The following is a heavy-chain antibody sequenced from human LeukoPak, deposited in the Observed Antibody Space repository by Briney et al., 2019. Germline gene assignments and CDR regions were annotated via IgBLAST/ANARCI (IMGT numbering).Heavy chain of an antibody. Sequence: ASVKVSCKASGYTFTGYYMHWVRQAPGQGLEWMGWINPNSGGTNYAQKFQGWVTMTRDTSISTAYMELSRLRSDDTAVYYCARDKGEDYYGSGSFLTYYFDYWGQGTLVTVSS. D-gene: IGHD3-10*01. CDR2: INPNSGGT. CDR1: GYTFTGYY. V-gene: IGHV1-2*04. CDR3: ARDKGEDYYGSGSFLTYYFDY. J-gene: IGHJ4*02.